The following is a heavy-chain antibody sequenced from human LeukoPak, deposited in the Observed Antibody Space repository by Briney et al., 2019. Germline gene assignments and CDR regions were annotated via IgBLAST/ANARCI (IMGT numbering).Heavy chain of an antibody. Sequence: PGGSLRLSCAASGFTFSSYSMNWVRQAPGKGLEWVSSLSTSSSYIYYADSLKGRFTISRDNSKNTLNLQMNSLRADDTAVYYCAKDSGFAYSSSWYRVDAFDIWGQGTMVTVSS. CDR3: AKDSGFAYSSSWYRVDAFDI. V-gene: IGHV3-21*04. CDR1: GFTFSSYS. J-gene: IGHJ3*02. D-gene: IGHD6-13*01. CDR2: LSTSSSYI.